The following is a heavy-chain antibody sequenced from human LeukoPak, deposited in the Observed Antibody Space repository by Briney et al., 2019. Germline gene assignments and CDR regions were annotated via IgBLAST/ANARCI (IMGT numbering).Heavy chain of an antibody. J-gene: IGHJ4*02. CDR1: GYTFTDYA. CDR2: ITTGRGDT. V-gene: IGHV1-3*03. Sequence: GASVKVSCKASGYTFTDYALHWVRQAPGQSLEWMGWITTGRGDTQYSQAFQRRITITRDKSASTVSMDLSALRSEDTAVYYCARGELYCSSTSCYFFRFWGQGTLVTVSS. CDR3: ARGELYCSSTSCYFFRF. D-gene: IGHD2-2*01.